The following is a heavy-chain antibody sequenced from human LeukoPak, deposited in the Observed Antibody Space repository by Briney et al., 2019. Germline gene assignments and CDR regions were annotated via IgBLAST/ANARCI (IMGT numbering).Heavy chain of an antibody. Sequence: PSETLSLTCTVSGGSISSSSYYWGWIRQPPGKGLEWIGRIYYSGSTYYNPSLKSRVTISVDTSKNQFSLKLSSVTAADMAVYYCARTPFWSGHNYWSQGSLVTVSS. CDR2: IYYSGST. CDR1: GGSISSSSYY. CDR3: ARTPFWSGHNY. J-gene: IGHJ4*02. V-gene: IGHV4-39*01. D-gene: IGHD3-3*01.